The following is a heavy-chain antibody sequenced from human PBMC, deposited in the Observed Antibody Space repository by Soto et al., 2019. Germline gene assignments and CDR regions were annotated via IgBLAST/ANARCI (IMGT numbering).Heavy chain of an antibody. CDR2: ISGSGGST. Sequence: GGSLRLSCAASGFTFSSYAMSWVRQAPGKGLEWVSAISGSGGSTYYADSVKGRFTISRDNSKNTLYQQMNSLRAEDTAVYYCALLDIVVVVAADLFDYWGQGTLVTVSS. D-gene: IGHD2-15*01. CDR3: ALLDIVVVVAADLFDY. V-gene: IGHV3-23*01. CDR1: GFTFSSYA. J-gene: IGHJ4*02.